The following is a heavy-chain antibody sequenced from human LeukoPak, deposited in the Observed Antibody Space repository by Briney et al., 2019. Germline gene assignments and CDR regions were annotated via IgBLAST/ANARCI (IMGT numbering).Heavy chain of an antibody. Sequence: SETLSLTCTVSGGSISSGDYYWSWIRQPPGKGLEWIGYIYYSGSTYYNPSLKSRVTISVDTSKNQFPLKLSSVTAADTAVYYCARESGFGEPFDYWGQGTLVTVSS. CDR3: ARESGFGEPFDY. D-gene: IGHD3-10*01. CDR2: IYYSGST. V-gene: IGHV4-30-4*01. CDR1: GGSISSGDYY. J-gene: IGHJ4*02.